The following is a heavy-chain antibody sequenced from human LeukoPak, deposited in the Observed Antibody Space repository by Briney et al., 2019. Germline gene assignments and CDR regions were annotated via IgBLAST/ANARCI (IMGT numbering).Heavy chain of an antibody. J-gene: IGHJ3*02. V-gene: IGHV4-34*12. Sequence: SETLSLTCAVYGGSFSGYYWSWIRQPPGKGLEWIGEIVHSGNTKYNPSLKSRVTISVDTSKNQFSLNLTSVTAADTAVYYCARFGSSTWYKGAFDIWGQGTMVTVAS. CDR3: ARFGSSTWYKGAFDI. CDR2: IVHSGNT. D-gene: IGHD6-13*01. CDR1: GGSFSGYY.